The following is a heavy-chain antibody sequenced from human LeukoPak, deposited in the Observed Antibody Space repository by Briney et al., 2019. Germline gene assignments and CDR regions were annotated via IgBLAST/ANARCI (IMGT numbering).Heavy chain of an antibody. V-gene: IGHV4-61*02. CDR1: GGSIYSGSYY. Sequence: SETLSLTCNVSGGSIYSGSYYWSWIRQPAGKGLEWIGRIYTSGSTNYNPSLKSRVTISVDTSKNQFSLKLSSVTAADTAVYYCARDRRDGYNLYYFDFWGRGTLVTVSS. CDR2: IYTSGST. D-gene: IGHD5-24*01. CDR3: ARDRRDGYNLYYFDF. J-gene: IGHJ4*02.